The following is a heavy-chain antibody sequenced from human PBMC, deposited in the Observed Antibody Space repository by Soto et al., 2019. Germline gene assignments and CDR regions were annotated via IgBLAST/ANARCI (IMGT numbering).Heavy chain of an antibody. V-gene: IGHV3-9*01. CDR3: AKDCIAVAGFSGMDV. Sequence: EVHLVESGGGLVQPGRSLRLSCAASGFKFDDYAMHWVRQAPGKGLEWVAGISWNSGGMVYADSVKGRFTISRDNAKSSLCLEMNGLRAGDTAFYYCAKDCIAVAGFSGMDVGGQGTAVTVSS. J-gene: IGHJ6*02. CDR2: ISWNSGGM. D-gene: IGHD6-19*01. CDR1: GFKFDDYA.